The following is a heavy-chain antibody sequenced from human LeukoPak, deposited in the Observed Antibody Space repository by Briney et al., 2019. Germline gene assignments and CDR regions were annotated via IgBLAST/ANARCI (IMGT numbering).Heavy chain of an antibody. CDR2: ISYDGNIK. V-gene: IGHV3-30-3*01. CDR1: GFTFRNYA. J-gene: IGHJ6*03. Sequence: PGGSLRLSCAASGFTFRNYAMHWVCQAPGRGLEWVAVISYDGNIKYYADSLKGRFTISRDNSKNTLYLQMNSLRAEDTAVYYCASAAYAASSFPYYYYMGVWGKGTTVTVSS. CDR3: ASAAYAASSFPYYYYMGV. D-gene: IGHD2-2*01.